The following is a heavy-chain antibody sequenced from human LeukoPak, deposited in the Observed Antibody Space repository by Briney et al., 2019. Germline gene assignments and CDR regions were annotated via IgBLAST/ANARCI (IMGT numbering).Heavy chain of an antibody. D-gene: IGHD3-10*01. Sequence: GGSLRLSCAASGFTFSSYWMSWVRQAPGKGLEWVSSISSSSSYIYYADSVKGRFTISRDNAKNSLYLQMNSLRAEDTAVYYCARDWRYGSGSSLYGMDVWGQGTTVTVSS. J-gene: IGHJ6*02. CDR3: ARDWRYGSGSSLYGMDV. CDR2: ISSSSSYI. CDR1: GFTFSSYW. V-gene: IGHV3-21*01.